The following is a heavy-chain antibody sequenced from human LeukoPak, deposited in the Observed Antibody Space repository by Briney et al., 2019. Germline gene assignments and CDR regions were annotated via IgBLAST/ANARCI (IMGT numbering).Heavy chain of an antibody. Sequence: ASVKVSCKASGYTFTSYDINWVRQATGQGLEWMGWINPNSGGTNYAQKFQDRVTMTRDTSISTAYMELSRLTSDDTATYYCARGKSNLVALNWLDPWGQGTLVTVSS. CDR2: INPNSGGT. V-gene: IGHV1-2*02. D-gene: IGHD5-24*01. CDR1: GYTFTSYD. J-gene: IGHJ5*02. CDR3: ARGKSNLVALNWLDP.